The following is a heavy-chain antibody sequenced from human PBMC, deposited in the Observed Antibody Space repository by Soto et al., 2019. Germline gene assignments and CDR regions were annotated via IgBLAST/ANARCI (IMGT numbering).Heavy chain of an antibody. V-gene: IGHV1-69*06. CDR3: AARTTGTTFYGMDV. Sequence: QVQLVQSGAEVKKPGSSVKVSCTASGGTFSSYAISWVRQAPGQGLEWMGGIIPIFGTANYAQKFQGRVKITADKSTSTAYMELSSLRSEDTAVYYCAARTTGTTFYGMDVWGQGTTVTVSS. J-gene: IGHJ6*02. CDR2: IIPIFGTA. CDR1: GGTFSSYA. D-gene: IGHD1-1*01.